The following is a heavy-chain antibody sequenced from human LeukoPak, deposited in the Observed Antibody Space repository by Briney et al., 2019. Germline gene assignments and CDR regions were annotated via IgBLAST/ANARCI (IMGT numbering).Heavy chain of an antibody. D-gene: IGHD3-22*01. CDR2: IYSGGST. CDR3: ARDRGYYDSGGYYLDY. CDR1: GFTVSTNY. J-gene: IGHJ4*02. V-gene: IGHV3-66*01. Sequence: GGSLRLSCAASGFTVSTNYMNWGGQAPGKGLEWVSVIYSGGSTYYADSVKGRFTISRDNSKNTLYLQMNSLRAEDTAVYYCARDRGYYDSGGYYLDYWGQGTLVTVSS.